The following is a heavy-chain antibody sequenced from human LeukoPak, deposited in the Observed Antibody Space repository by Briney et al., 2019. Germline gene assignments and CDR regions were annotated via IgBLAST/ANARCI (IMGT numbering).Heavy chain of an antibody. V-gene: IGHV4-34*01. CDR1: GGSFSGYY. Sequence: ASETLSLTCAVYGGSFSGYYWSWIRQPPGKGLEWIGEINHSGSTNYNPSLMSRVTMSVDTSKNQFSLKLSSVTAADTAMYYCAREVADYGGYYYYHYMDVWGKGTTVTISS. D-gene: IGHD4-23*01. CDR3: AREVADYGGYYYYHYMDV. J-gene: IGHJ6*03. CDR2: INHSGST.